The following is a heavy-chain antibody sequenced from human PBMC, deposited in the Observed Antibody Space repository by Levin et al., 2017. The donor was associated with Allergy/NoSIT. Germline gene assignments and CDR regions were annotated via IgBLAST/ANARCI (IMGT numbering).Heavy chain of an antibody. CDR1: GFSLSTSGMC. J-gene: IGHJ4*02. D-gene: IGHD1-26*01. V-gene: IGHV2-70*01. CDR2: IDWDDDK. CDR3: ARSPPWRSYGHYFDY. Sequence: SGPTLVKPTQTLTLTCTFSGFSLSTSGMCVSWIRQPPGKALEWLALIDWDDDKYYSTSLKTRLTISKDTSKNQVVLTMTNMDPVDTATYDCARSPPWRSYGHYFDYWGQGTLVTVSS.